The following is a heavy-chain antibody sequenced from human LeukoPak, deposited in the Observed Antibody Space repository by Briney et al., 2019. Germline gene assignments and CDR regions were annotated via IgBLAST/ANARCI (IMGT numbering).Heavy chain of an antibody. CDR1: GFTFSSYS. Sequence: GGSLRLSCAASGFTFSSYSMNWVRQAPGKGLEWVSSISSSSSYIYYADSVKGRFTISRDNAKNSLYLQMNSLRAEDTAVYYCASNTGAYYYYYMDVWGKGTTVTVSS. V-gene: IGHV3-21*01. CDR3: ASNTGAYYYYYMDV. J-gene: IGHJ6*03. CDR2: ISSSSSYI.